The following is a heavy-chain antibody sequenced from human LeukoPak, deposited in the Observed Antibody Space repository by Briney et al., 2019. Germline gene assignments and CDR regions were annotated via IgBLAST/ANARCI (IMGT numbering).Heavy chain of an antibody. CDR3: ARYFDWLSGYNWFDP. CDR2: IIPIFGTA. CDR1: GGTFSSYA. V-gene: IGHV1-69*13. J-gene: IGHJ5*02. D-gene: IGHD3-9*01. Sequence: SVKVSCKASGGTFSSYAISWVRQAPGQGLEWMGGIIPIFGTANYAQKFQGRVTITADGSTSTAYMELSSLRSEDTAVYYCARYFDWLSGYNWFDPWGQGTLVTVSS.